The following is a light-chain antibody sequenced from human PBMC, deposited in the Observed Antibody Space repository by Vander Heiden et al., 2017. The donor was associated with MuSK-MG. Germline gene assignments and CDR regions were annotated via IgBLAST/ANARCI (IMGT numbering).Light chain of an antibody. CDR1: SSDLGDDDD. CDR3: ISYTSRTALVE. Sequence: QSALTHPASVSGCPAPSSTIACTGTSSDLGDDDDVSWYQQHSGKAPKLLIYDVTKRPSGVSGRFCGSKSGNTASLTISGLQAEDEADYYCISYTSRTALVEFGGGTEVTVL. CDR2: DVT. V-gene: IGLV2-14*03. J-gene: IGLJ2*01.